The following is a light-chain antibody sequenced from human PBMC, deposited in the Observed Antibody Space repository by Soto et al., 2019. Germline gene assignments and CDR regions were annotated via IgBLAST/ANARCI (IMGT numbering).Light chain of an antibody. CDR3: QQYDRSPTWT. CDR2: GAS. Sequence: EIVLTQSPGTLSLSPGERATLSCRARQSVSSSYLAWYQQKPGQAPRLLIYGASSRATGTPDRFSGSGSGTDFTLTISRLEAEDFAVYYCQQYDRSPTWTFGQGTKVDIK. CDR1: QSVSSSY. J-gene: IGKJ1*01. V-gene: IGKV3-20*01.